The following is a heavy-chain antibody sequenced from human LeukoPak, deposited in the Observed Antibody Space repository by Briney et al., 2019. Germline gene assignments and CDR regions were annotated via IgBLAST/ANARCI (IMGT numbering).Heavy chain of an antibody. Sequence: ASVKVSCKASGYTFTSYAMHWVRQAPGQRLEWMGWINAGNGNTKYSQKFQGRVTITRDTSASTAYMELSSLRSEDTAVYYCASGNCSGGSCLYYFDYWGQGTLVTVSS. V-gene: IGHV1-3*01. CDR2: INAGNGNT. CDR1: GYTFTSYA. CDR3: ASGNCSGGSCLYYFDY. D-gene: IGHD2-15*01. J-gene: IGHJ4*02.